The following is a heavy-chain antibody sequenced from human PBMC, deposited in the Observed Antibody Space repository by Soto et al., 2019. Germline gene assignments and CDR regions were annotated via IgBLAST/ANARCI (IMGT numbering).Heavy chain of an antibody. J-gene: IGHJ5*02. V-gene: IGHV6-1*01. D-gene: IGHD5-12*01. CDR1: GDSVSSNTAS. CDR3: AKGDNLGPKTGYAFDP. CDR2: TYFRSTWYN. Sequence: SQTLSLTCAISGDSVSSNTASWNWIRQSPSRGLEWLGRTYFRSTWYNDYAVSVKSRIIINPATSNNQFSLQLNSVTPEDTEVYFCAKGDNLGPKTGYAFDPWGQGIMVTVSS.